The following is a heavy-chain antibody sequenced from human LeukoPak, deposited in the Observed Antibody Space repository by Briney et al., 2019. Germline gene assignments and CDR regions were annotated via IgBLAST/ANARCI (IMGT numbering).Heavy chain of an antibody. CDR1: GGSISSYY. V-gene: IGHV4-59*08. CDR3: ARQGGYGDQVDYFDY. Sequence: PSETLSLTCTVSGGSISSYYWSWIRQPPGKGLEWIGYIYYSGSTNYNPSLKSRVTISVDTSKNQFSLKLSSVTAADTAVYYCARQGGYGDQVDYFDYWGQGTLVTVSS. J-gene: IGHJ4*02. CDR2: IYYSGST. D-gene: IGHD4-17*01.